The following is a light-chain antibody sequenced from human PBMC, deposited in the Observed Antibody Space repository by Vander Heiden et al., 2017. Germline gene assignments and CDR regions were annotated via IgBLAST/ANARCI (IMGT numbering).Light chain of an antibody. J-gene: IGLJ2*01. CDR3: NSFTTGSTLVI. V-gene: IGLV2-14*03. CDR1: SSDVGNFDH. CDR2: DVS. Sequence: QSALTQPASVSGSPGQSITISCTATSSDVGNFDHVSWYQQHPGKAPKLMIYDVSNRPSGVSHRFSGSKSDNTASLTISGLQAEDDADYYCNSFTTGSTLVIFVGGTKLTVI.